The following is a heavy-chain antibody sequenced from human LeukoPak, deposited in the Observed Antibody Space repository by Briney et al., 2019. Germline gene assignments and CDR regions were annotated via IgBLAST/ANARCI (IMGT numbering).Heavy chain of an antibody. Sequence: ASVTVSCTASGGTFTTYAISWVRQAPGQGLEWMGGIIPMFGTTNYAQKFQGRVTITADESTSTAYMELSSLRSEDTAVYYCASPPEPNYDFWSGQGIYYYYGMDVWGQGTTVTVSS. J-gene: IGHJ6*02. CDR1: GGTFTTYA. CDR2: IIPMFGTT. D-gene: IGHD3-3*01. CDR3: ASPPEPNYDFWSGQGIYYYYGMDV. V-gene: IGHV1-69*13.